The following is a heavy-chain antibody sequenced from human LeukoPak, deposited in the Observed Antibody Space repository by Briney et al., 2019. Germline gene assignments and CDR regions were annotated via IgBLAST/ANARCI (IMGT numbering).Heavy chain of an antibody. D-gene: IGHD1-26*01. J-gene: IGHJ5*02. CDR2: IKSKTYRATT. CDR3: TFEPEWGS. CDR1: GFTFSDAW. Sequence: GGSLRLSGTGSGFTFSDAWMNWVRQAPGKGLEWVGRIKSKTYRATTDYAAPFKGRFTISRDDSQNTLYLQMHSLKSEDTGLYYFTFEPEWGSWGQGTLVTVSS. V-gene: IGHV3-15*01.